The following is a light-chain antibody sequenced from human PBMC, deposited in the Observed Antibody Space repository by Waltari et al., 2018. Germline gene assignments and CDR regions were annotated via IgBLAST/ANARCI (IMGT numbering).Light chain of an antibody. J-gene: IGKJ1*01. Sequence: DIQMTQSPSTLSASVGASVTIPCRASQSISSWLALYQQKPGKAPKLLIYTASSLESGVPSRFSGSGSGTEFTLTISSLQPDDFATYYCQQYNSYSPTFGQGTKVEIK. CDR1: QSISSW. CDR3: QQYNSYSPT. CDR2: TAS. V-gene: IGKV1-5*03.